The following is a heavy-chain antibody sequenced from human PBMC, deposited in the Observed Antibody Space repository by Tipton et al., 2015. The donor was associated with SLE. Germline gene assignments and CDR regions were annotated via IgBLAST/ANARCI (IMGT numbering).Heavy chain of an antibody. CDR1: GFTFSSYA. CDR2: ISGSGGST. Sequence: GSLRLSCVASGFTFSSYAMSWVRQAPGKGLEWVSAISGSGGSTYYADPVKGRFTISRDNSKNTLYLQMNSLSAEDTAVYYCARTYYYDSSGDAFDIWGQGTMVTVSS. V-gene: IGHV3-23*01. J-gene: IGHJ3*02. D-gene: IGHD3-22*01. CDR3: ARTYYYDSSGDAFDI.